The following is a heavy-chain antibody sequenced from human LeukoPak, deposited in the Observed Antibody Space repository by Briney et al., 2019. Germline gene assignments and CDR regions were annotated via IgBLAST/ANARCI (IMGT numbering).Heavy chain of an antibody. CDR3: ASEQWSYDY. J-gene: IGHJ4*02. CDR2: ISSSSSYI. D-gene: IGHD1-26*01. Sequence: KTGGSLRLSCAGSGFTFSNSWMGWVRQAPGKGLEWVSSISSSSSYIYYADSVKGRFTISRDNAKNSLYLQMNSLRAEDTAVYYCASEQWSYDYWGQGTLVTVSS. V-gene: IGHV3-21*01. CDR1: GFTFSNSW.